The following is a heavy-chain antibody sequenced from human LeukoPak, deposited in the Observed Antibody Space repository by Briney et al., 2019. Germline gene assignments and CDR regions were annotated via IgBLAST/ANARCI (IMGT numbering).Heavy chain of an antibody. V-gene: IGHV4-59*01. CDR1: GGSISSYY. CDR2: IYYSGST. J-gene: IGHJ4*02. D-gene: IGHD3-10*01. Sequence: PETLSLTCTVSGGSISSYYWSWIRQPPGKGLEWIGYIYYSGSTNYNPSLKSRVTISVDTSKNQFSLKLSSVTAADTAVYYCARDAGSGRRGLDYWGQGTLVTVSS. CDR3: ARDAGSGRRGLDY.